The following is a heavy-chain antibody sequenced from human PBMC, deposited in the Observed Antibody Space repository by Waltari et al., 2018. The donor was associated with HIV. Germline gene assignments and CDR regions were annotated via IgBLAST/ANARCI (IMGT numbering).Heavy chain of an antibody. D-gene: IGHD3-3*01. V-gene: IGHV1-18*01. CDR3: ARALWSGYYTPYYFDY. CDR1: GYTFTSYG. CDR2: ISAYNGHT. Sequence: QVQLVQSGAEVKKPGASVKVSCKASGYTFTSYGISWVQQAPGQGLEWMGWISAYNGHTNYAQKLQGRVTMTTDTSTSTAYMDLRSLRSDDTAFYYCARALWSGYYTPYYFDYWGQGTLVTVSS. J-gene: IGHJ4*02.